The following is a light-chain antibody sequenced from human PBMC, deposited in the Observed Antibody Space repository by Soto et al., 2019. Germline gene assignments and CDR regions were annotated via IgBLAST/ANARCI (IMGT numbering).Light chain of an antibody. CDR1: QSISNH. J-gene: IGKJ1*01. Sequence: DIQMTQSPSSLSASVEDRVIITCRASQSISNHLNWYQQKPGKAPKLLIFAASSLQSGVPSRFSGSRSGPDFTLTISSLQPEDVATYYCQQSYRSPPTFGQGTKVEIK. CDR2: AAS. V-gene: IGKV1-39*01. CDR3: QQSYRSPPT.